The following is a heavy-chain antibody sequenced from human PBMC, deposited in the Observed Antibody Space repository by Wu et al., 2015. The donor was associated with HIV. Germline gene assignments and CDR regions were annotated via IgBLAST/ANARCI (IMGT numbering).Heavy chain of an antibody. CDR3: ARDESYYYYYGMDV. CDR2: INHSGSA. Sequence: QVQLQHGAAGLLKPSETLSLTCALYGGSFSGYYWSWIRQPPGKGLEWIGEINHSGSANYNPSLGSRVTISVDTSKKQFSLNLTSVTTADTAVYYCARDESYYYYYGMDVWGQGTTVTVSS. V-gene: IGHV4-34*01. CDR1: GGSFSGYY. J-gene: IGHJ6*02.